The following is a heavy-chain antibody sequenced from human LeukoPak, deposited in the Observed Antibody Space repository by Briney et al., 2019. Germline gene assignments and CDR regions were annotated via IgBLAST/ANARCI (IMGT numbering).Heavy chain of an antibody. D-gene: IGHD3-10*01. CDR3: ARAVRGFGELNKKPDYYYYYYMDV. Sequence: SETLSLTCTVSGGSISSYYWSWIRQPPGKGLEWIGYIYYSGSTNYNPSLKSRVTISVDTSKNQFSLKLSSVTAADTAVYYCARAVRGFGELNKKPDYYYYYYMDVWGKGTTVTISS. J-gene: IGHJ6*03. CDR1: GGSISSYY. V-gene: IGHV4-59*01. CDR2: IYYSGST.